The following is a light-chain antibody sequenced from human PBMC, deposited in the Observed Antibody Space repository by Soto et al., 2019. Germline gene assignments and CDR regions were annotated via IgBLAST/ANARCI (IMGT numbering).Light chain of an antibody. J-gene: IGLJ1*01. V-gene: IGLV2-14*01. Sequence: QSALTQPASVSGSPGQSITISCTGTGSDVGNYIYVSWYQQHPGKAPKVMIYEVSNRPSGVSNRFSGSKSGNTASLTISGLQAEDEADYYCSSYTSGTTPIVFGRGTKLTVL. CDR1: GSDVGNYIY. CDR3: SSYTSGTTPIV. CDR2: EVS.